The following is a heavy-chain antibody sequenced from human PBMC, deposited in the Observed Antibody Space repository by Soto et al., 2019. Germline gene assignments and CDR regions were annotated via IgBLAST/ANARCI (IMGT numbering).Heavy chain of an antibody. Sequence: EVQLVESGGGLVKPGGSIRLSCAASGFTFINAWMSWVRQAPGKGLEWVGRIRRKTDGETVDYAAPVKGRFTISRDDSNNTLYLQMNSLKTEDTAVYFCTTALTTVTTLGYWGQGTLVTVSS. D-gene: IGHD4-17*01. V-gene: IGHV3-15*01. CDR3: TTALTTVTTLGY. CDR1: GFTFINAW. J-gene: IGHJ4*02. CDR2: IRRKTDGETV.